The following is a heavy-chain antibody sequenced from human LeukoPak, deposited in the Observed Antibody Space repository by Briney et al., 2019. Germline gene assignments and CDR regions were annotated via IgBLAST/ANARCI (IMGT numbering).Heavy chain of an antibody. CDR3: ARDYFSRAALLGYFDL. D-gene: IGHD2-15*01. CDR1: GYTFTSYY. CDR2: INPSGGST. J-gene: IGHJ2*01. V-gene: IGHV1-46*01. Sequence: ASVKVSCKASGYTFTSYYMHWVRQAPGQGLEWMGIINPSGGSTSYAQKFQGRVTMTRDTSTSTVYMELSSLRSEDTAVYYCARDYFSRAALLGYFDLWGGGTLVTVSS.